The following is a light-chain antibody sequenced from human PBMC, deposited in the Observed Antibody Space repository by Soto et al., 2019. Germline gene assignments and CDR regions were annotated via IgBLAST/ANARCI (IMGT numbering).Light chain of an antibody. CDR3: QHYGRSPIT. V-gene: IGKV3-20*01. J-gene: IGKJ5*01. CDR1: QSVNGR. CDR2: GAS. Sequence: EIVLTQSPGTLSLSPGERATLSCRASQSVNGRLAWYQHKPGQAPRLLISGASSRATGIPDRFSGSGSATDFTLTISRLEPEDFALYYCQHYGRSPITFGQGTRLENK.